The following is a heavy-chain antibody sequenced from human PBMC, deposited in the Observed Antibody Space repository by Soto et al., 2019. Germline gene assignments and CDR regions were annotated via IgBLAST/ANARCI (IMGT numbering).Heavy chain of an antibody. Sequence: GGSLRLSCAASGFTFSSYAMHWIRQAPGKGLEWVAVISYDGSNKYYADSVKGRFTISRDNSKNTLYLQMNSLRAEDTAVYYCARDLHDSSGYYFNLYYYGMDVWGQGTTVTVS. CDR3: ARDLHDSSGYYFNLYYYGMDV. J-gene: IGHJ6*02. V-gene: IGHV3-30-3*01. CDR2: ISYDGSNK. D-gene: IGHD3-22*01. CDR1: GFTFSSYA.